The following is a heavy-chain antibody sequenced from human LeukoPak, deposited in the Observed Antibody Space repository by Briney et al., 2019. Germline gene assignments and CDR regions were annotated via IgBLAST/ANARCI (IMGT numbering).Heavy chain of an antibody. CDR2: IYYSGST. CDR1: GCSISSYY. Sequence: SETLSLTCTASGCSISSYYWSWIRQPPGKGLEWIGYIYYSGSTNYNPSLKSRVTISVDTSKNQFSLKLSSVTAADTAVYYCAREYYYDSSGYPWFDPWGQGTLVTVSS. J-gene: IGHJ5*02. D-gene: IGHD3-22*01. V-gene: IGHV4-59*01. CDR3: AREYYYDSSGYPWFDP.